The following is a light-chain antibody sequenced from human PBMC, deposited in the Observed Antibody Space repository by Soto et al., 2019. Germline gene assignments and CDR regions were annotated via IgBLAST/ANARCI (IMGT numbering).Light chain of an antibody. V-gene: IGKV3-20*01. CDR1: QSVSRTY. CDR3: HQYGSSPQT. CDR2: GAS. Sequence: EIVLTQSPGTLSLCPGERATLSCRASQSVSRTYLGWYQQKPGQAPRLLIYGASSRATGIPDRFSGSGSGTGFTLTISRLEPEDFAVYYCHQYGSSPQTFGQGTRLEIK. J-gene: IGKJ2*01.